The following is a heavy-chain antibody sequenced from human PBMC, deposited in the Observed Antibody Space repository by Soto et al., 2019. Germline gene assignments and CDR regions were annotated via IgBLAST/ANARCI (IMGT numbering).Heavy chain of an antibody. CDR1: VYTFTSYD. J-gene: IGHJ6*03. D-gene: IGHD3-16*02. CDR2: MNPNSGNT. CDR3: ARVSGSYRFYYYMDV. V-gene: IGHV1-8*02. Sequence: ASVKVSCKASVYTFTSYDINWVRQAHGQGLEWMGWMNPNSGNTGYAQKFQGRVTMTRNTSISTAYMELSSLRSEDTAVYYCARVSGSYRFYYYMDVWGKGTTVTVSS.